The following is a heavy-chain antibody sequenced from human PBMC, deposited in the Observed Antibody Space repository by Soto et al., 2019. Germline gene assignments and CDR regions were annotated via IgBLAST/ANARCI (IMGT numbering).Heavy chain of an antibody. CDR1: GFTFSNYR. J-gene: IGHJ3*02. CDR3: ARVKVGATSASWAFDI. D-gene: IGHD1-26*01. CDR2: ISSSSSTI. Sequence: EVQLVESGGGLVQPGVSLRLSCAASGFTFSNYRMSWVRQAPGKGLEWVSYISSSSSTIYYADSVKGRFTISRDNPKVSLYLQMSSLRAEDTAVYYCARVKVGATSASWAFDIWGQGTMVTVSS. V-gene: IGHV3-48*01.